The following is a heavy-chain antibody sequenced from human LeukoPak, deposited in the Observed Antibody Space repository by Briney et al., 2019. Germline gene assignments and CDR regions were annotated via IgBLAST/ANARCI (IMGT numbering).Heavy chain of an antibody. D-gene: IGHD1-1*01. CDR1: SGSISGSYY. J-gene: IGHJ4*02. CDR3: ARGKQNAVDY. CDR2: IYASGST. V-gene: IGHV4-4*07. Sequence: KPSETLSLTCTVSSGSISGSYYWSWIRQPAGKGLEWIGRIYASGSTSYDPSLKSRVTISVDKSNNQFSLMVTSVTAADTAVYYGARGKQNAVDYWGQGILVTVSS.